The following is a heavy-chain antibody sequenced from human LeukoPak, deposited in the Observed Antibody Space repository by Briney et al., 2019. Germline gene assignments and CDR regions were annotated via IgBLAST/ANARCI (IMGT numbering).Heavy chain of an antibody. D-gene: IGHD5-18*01. CDR3: ARNPGYSYAWFDP. CDR1: GGSISSYY. J-gene: IGHJ5*02. V-gene: IGHV4-59*01. Sequence: PSETLSLTCTVSGGSISSYYWSWIRQPPGKGLEWIGYIYYSGSTNYNPSLKSRATISVDTSKNQFSLKLSSVTAADTAVYYCARNPGYSYAWFDPWGQGTLVTVSS. CDR2: IYYSGST.